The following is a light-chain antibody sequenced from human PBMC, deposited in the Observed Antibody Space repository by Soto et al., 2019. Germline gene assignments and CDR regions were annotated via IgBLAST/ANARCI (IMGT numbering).Light chain of an antibody. J-gene: IGKJ1*01. CDR3: NHSYNNPWA. CDR2: AAS. Sequence: DIQMTQSPSFLSASVGDRVTITCRTSQSISTYLTWYQQKPGKAPKLLIYAASSLQSGVPSRFSGSGCGTESTLIISRMQTKESATYFCNHSYNNPWAFGQGAKAEVK. CDR1: QSISTY. V-gene: IGKV1-39*01.